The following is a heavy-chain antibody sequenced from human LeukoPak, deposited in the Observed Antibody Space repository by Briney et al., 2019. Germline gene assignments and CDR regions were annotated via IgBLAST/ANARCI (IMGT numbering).Heavy chain of an antibody. CDR1: GFTFTRHW. Sequence: PGGSLRLSCAASGFTFTRHWMGWVRQAPGKGLEWVDSVKKDGNQYSVDSVKGRFIISRDNARNSLSLQMSSLRVEDTAIYFCARGPDYGDRLDYFDYWGQGTLVTVSS. D-gene: IGHD4-17*01. J-gene: IGHJ4*02. CDR2: VKKDGNQ. V-gene: IGHV3-7*01. CDR3: ARGPDYGDRLDYFDY.